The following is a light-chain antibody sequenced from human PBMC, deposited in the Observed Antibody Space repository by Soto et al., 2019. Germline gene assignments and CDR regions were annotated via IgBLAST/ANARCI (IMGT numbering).Light chain of an antibody. CDR3: QQYNSYS. CDR1: QSISSW. CDR2: KAS. J-gene: IGKJ2*01. Sequence: DIQMTQSPSTLSASVGDRVTITCRASQSISSWLAWYQQKPGKAPKLRIYKASSLESGVPSRFSGSGSGTEFTLTISRLQPDDFATYYCQQYNSYSFGQGTKLEIK. V-gene: IGKV1-5*03.